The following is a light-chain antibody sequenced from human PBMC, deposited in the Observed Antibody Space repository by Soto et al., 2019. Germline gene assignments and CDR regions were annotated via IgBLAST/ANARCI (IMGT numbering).Light chain of an antibody. V-gene: IGKV3D-15*01. CDR2: GAS. CDR1: QSVRNT. Sequence: DIVMTQSPATLSVSPGDGATLSCRASQSVRNTLSWYQQKPGQAPRLLIFGASTRATGTPARFSGSGSGTEFTLTISSLQSEDFAVYYCQHYNEWPPWTFGQGTKVDIK. CDR3: QHYNEWPPWT. J-gene: IGKJ1*01.